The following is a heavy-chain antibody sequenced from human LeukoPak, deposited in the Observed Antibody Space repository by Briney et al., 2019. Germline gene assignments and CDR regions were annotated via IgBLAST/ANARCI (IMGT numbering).Heavy chain of an antibody. CDR2: MNPNSGNT. J-gene: IGHJ4*02. Sequence: ASVKVSCKASGYTFTSYDINWVRQATGQGLEWMGWMNPNSGNTGYAQKFQGRVTITRNTSISTAYMELRSLRSDDTAVYYCARDTDSSGWPPFGYWGQGTLVTVSS. CDR3: ARDTDSSGWPPFGY. V-gene: IGHV1-8*03. D-gene: IGHD6-19*01. CDR1: GYTFTSYD.